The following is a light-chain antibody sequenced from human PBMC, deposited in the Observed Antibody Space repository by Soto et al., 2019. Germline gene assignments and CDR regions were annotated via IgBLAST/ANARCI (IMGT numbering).Light chain of an antibody. V-gene: IGKV1-9*01. CDR2: AAS. Sequence: DIQLTQSPSFLSASVGDRVTITCRASQGISSYLAWYQQKPGKAPKFLLYAASTLQTGVPSRFSGSGSGTEFTLTISSLQPEDFATYYCQQLNSYPPSITFGQGTRLEIK. CDR1: QGISSY. CDR3: QQLNSYPPSIT. J-gene: IGKJ5*01.